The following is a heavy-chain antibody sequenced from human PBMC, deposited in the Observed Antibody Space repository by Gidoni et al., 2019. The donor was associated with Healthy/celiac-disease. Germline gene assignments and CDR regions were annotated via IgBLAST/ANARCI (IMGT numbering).Heavy chain of an antibody. CDR1: GGSISSSSYY. V-gene: IGHV4-39*07. D-gene: IGHD3-10*01. CDR2: IYYSGST. Sequence: QLQLQESGPGLVKPSETLSLTCTVSGGSISSSSYYWGWIRQPPGKGLEWIGSIYYSGSTYYNPSLKSRVTISVDTSKNQFSLKLSSVTAADTAVYYCAREKITMVRGVLDHWGQGTLVTVSS. CDR3: AREKITMVRGVLDH. J-gene: IGHJ4*02.